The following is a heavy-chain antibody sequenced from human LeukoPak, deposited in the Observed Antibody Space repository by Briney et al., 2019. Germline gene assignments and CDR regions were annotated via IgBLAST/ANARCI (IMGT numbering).Heavy chain of an antibody. Sequence: ASVKVSCKASGGTFSSYAISWVRQAPGQGLEWMGGIIPIFGTANYAQKFQGRVTITADESTSTAYMELSSLRSEDTAVYYCARDRNYDILTGYYRYNWFDPWGQGTLVTVSS. CDR3: ARDRNYDILTGYYRYNWFDP. V-gene: IGHV1-69*13. CDR2: IIPIFGTA. CDR1: GGTFSSYA. D-gene: IGHD3-9*01. J-gene: IGHJ5*02.